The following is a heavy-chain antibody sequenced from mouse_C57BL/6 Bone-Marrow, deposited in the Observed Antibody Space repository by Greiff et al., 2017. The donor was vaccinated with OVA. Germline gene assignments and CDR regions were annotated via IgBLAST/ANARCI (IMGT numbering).Heavy chain of an antibody. J-gene: IGHJ1*03. CDR3: ARGTTVVEEYFDV. Sequence: EVKLQESGPGLVKPSQSLSLTCSVTGYSITSGYYWNWIRQFPGNKLEWMGYISYDGSNNYNPSLKNRISITRDTSKNQFFLKLNSVTTEDTATYYCARGTTVVEEYFDVWGTGTTVTVSS. CDR1: GYSITSGYY. V-gene: IGHV3-6*01. D-gene: IGHD1-1*01. CDR2: ISYDGSN.